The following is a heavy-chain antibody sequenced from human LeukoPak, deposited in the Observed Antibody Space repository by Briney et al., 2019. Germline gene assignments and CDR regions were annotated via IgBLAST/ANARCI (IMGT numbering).Heavy chain of an antibody. J-gene: IGHJ3*02. D-gene: IGHD6-13*01. CDR1: GYTFSTYG. CDR3: AREKTRPAAGDAFDI. V-gene: IGHV1-18*01. Sequence: GASVRVSCKPSGYTFSTYGISWVRQAPGQGLEWMGLISTYNGNTYYALKLQGRVTMTTDTSTSTAYMELRSLRSDDTAVYYCAREKTRPAAGDAFDIWGQGTMVTVSS. CDR2: ISTYNGNT.